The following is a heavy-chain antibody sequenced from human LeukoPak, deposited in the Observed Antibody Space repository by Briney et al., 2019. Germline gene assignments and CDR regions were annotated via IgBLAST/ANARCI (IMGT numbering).Heavy chain of an antibody. Sequence: GGSLRLSCAASGFTFSSYAMSWVRQARGKGLEWVSAINTPGGSRYYADSVKGRFTISRDNSKDKLYLQMNSLRAEDTALYYCARDKSSGYYYFDYWGQGTLVTVSS. J-gene: IGHJ4*02. V-gene: IGHV3-23*01. D-gene: IGHD3-22*01. CDR2: INTPGGSR. CDR3: ARDKSSGYYYFDY. CDR1: GFTFSSYA.